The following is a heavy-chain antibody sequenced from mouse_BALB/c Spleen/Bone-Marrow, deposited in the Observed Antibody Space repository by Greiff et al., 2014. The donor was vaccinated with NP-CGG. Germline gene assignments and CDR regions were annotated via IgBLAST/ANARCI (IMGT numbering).Heavy chain of an antibody. J-gene: IGHJ4*01. CDR1: GFTFSDFY. D-gene: IGHD2-2*01. CDR2: SRNKANDYTT. Sequence: EVKVEESGGGLVQPGGSLRLSCATSGFTFSDFYMEWVRQSPGKRLEWIAASRNKANDYTTEYSASVKGRFIVSRDTSQSILYLQMNALRAEDTAIYYCARDPRWLRAMDYWGQGTSVTVSS. V-gene: IGHV7-1*02. CDR3: ARDPRWLRAMDY.